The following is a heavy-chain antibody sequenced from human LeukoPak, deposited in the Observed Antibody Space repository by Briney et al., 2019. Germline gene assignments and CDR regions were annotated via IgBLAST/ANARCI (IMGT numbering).Heavy chain of an antibody. V-gene: IGHV4-59*08. CDR3: ARAGAEDNWSDP. CDR1: GGSISSYY. CDR2: IYYSGST. D-gene: IGHD1-1*01. J-gene: IGHJ5*02. Sequence: SETLSLTCTVSGGSISSYYWSWIRQPPGKGLEWIGYIYYSGSTNYNPSLKSQVTISVDTSKNQFSLKLSSVTAADTAVYYCARAGAEDNWSDPWGQGTLVTVSS.